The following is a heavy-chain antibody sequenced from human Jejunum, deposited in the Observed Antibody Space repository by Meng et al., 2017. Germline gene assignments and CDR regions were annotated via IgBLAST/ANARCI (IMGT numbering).Heavy chain of an antibody. CDR1: GGSISGSPYY. CDR3: AREEPYSSSWYRYNWFDP. Sequence: QRHLQEFGPGLVKPSETLSLTCTVSGGSISGSPYYWGWIRQPPGKGLEWIGSIYSSGTPYYNPSLKSRVAILRDTSKNQFSLKLTSVTAADSAIYYCAREEPYSSSWYRYNWFDPWGQGTLVTVSS. D-gene: IGHD6-13*01. CDR2: IYSSGTP. J-gene: IGHJ5*02. V-gene: IGHV4-39*07.